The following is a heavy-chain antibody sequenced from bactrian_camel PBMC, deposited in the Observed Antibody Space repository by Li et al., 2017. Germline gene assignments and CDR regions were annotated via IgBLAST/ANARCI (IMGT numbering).Heavy chain of an antibody. D-gene: IGHD5*01. CDR3: AADAQYGLGTRSDFGY. V-gene: IGHV3S20*01. J-gene: IGHJ6*01. CDR1: GFIFSSRY. Sequence: VQLVESGGGLVQPGGSLRLSCGASGFIFSSRYMTWVRQAPGKGLEWVSSIYTGGGRAVYADSVKGRITISKDNAKNTLYLQIDSLKPEDTAVYYCAADAQYGLGTRSDFGYWGQGTQVTVS. CDR2: IYTGGGRA.